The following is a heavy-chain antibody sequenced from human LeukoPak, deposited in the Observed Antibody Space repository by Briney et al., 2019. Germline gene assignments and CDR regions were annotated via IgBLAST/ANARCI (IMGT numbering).Heavy chain of an antibody. CDR2: INPNSGGT. V-gene: IGHV1-2*02. Sequence: GASVKVSCKASGYTFTGYYMHWVRQAPGQGLEWMGWINPNSGGTNYAQKFQGRVTMTRDTSISTAYMELSRLRSDDTAVYYCATLDTAMATGGFDYWGQGTLVTVSS. CDR3: ATLDTAMATGGFDY. CDR1: GYTFTGYY. J-gene: IGHJ4*02. D-gene: IGHD5-18*01.